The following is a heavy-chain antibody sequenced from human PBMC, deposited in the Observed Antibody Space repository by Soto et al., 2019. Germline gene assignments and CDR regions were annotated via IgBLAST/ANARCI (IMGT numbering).Heavy chain of an antibody. CDR2: ISRSGRTI. J-gene: IGHJ6*02. Sequence: QVQLVESGGGLVKPGGSLRLSCAASGFTFSDYYMSWIRQAPGKGLEWVSYISRSGRTIYYADSVTGRVTISRDNAKNSLYLQMNSLGAEDTAVYYCARDHDFPDHYMYVWGQGTTVTVSS. CDR1: GFTFSDYY. D-gene: IGHD3-3*01. CDR3: ARDHDFPDHYMYV. V-gene: IGHV3-11*01.